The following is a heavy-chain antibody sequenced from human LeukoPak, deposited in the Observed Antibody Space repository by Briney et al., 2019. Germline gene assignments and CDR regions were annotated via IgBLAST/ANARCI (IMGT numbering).Heavy chain of an antibody. J-gene: IGHJ4*02. Sequence: GGSLRLSCAASGFTFSSYSMNWVRQAPGKGLEWVSSISSSSSYIYYADSVKGRFTISRDNAKNSLYLQMNSLRAEGTAVYYCARDISDYYDSSGRLDYWGQGTLVTVSS. CDR2: ISSSSSYI. V-gene: IGHV3-21*01. CDR1: GFTFSSYS. D-gene: IGHD3-22*01. CDR3: ARDISDYYDSSGRLDY.